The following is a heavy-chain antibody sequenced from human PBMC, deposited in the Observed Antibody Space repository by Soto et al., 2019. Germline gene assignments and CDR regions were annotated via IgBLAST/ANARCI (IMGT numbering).Heavy chain of an antibody. V-gene: IGHV3-15*07. J-gene: IGHJ6*02. CDR3: TTARGYYGLGV. CDR2: IKSKTNGGTT. CDR1: GFSFSNAW. Sequence: EVQLVESGGGLVKPGGSLRLSCAASGFSFSNAWMNWVRQAPGKGLEWVGRIKSKTNGGTTDYAAPVKGRFTISRDDSKNTLYLQMSSVKTEDTAVYYCTTARGYYGLGVWGQGTTVPVSS.